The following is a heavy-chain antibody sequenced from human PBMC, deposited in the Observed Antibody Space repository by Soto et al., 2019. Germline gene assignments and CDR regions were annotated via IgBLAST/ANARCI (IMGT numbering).Heavy chain of an antibody. V-gene: IGHV3-23*01. J-gene: IGHJ4*02. Sequence: EVQLLESGGGLVQPGGSLRLSFAASGFTFSSYAMSWVRQAPGKGLEWVSAISGSGGSTYYADPVKGRFTISRDNSKNTLYLQMNSLRAEDTAVYYCAKALQTYYYDSSGYSRGLYFDYWGQGTLVTVSS. D-gene: IGHD3-22*01. CDR2: ISGSGGST. CDR3: AKALQTYYYDSSGYSRGLYFDY. CDR1: GFTFSSYA.